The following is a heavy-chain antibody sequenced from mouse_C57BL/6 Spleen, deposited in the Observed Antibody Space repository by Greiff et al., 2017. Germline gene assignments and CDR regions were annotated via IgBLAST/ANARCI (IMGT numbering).Heavy chain of an antibody. CDR2: IWSDGST. CDR1: GFSLTSYG. V-gene: IGHV2-6-1*01. D-gene: IGHD2-5*01. CDR3: ARHGSNYGAMDY. Sequence: QVQLQQSGPGLVAPSQSLSITCTVSGFSLTSYGVHWVRQPPGKGLEWLVVIWSDGSTTYNSAPKSRLSISKDNPKSQVFLKMNSLQTDDTAMYYCARHGSNYGAMDYWGQGTSVTVSS. J-gene: IGHJ4*01.